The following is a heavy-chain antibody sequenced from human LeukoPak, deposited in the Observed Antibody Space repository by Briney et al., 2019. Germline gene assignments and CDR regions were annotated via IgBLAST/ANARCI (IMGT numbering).Heavy chain of an antibody. V-gene: IGHV3-23*01. CDR1: GFTFSDDY. D-gene: IGHD6-19*01. CDR2: ISGSGGST. Sequence: PGGSLRLSCAASGFTFSDDYISWVRQAPGKGLEWVSAISGSGGSTYYADSVKGRFTISRDNSKNTLYLQMNSLRAEDTAVYYCASGRDSSGWYYHWGQGTMVTVSS. J-gene: IGHJ3*01. CDR3: ASGRDSSGWYYH.